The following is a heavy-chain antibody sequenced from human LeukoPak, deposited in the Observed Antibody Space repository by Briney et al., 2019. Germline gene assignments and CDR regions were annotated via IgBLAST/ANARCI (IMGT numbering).Heavy chain of an antibody. CDR2: IWYDGSNK. D-gene: IGHD3-3*01. CDR3: ATADYDFWSGLDY. Sequence: GGALRLSCAASGFTFSSYGMHWVRQAPGKGLEWVAVIWYDGSNKYYADSVKGRFTISRDNSKNTLYLQMNRLSAEDTAVYYCATADYDFWSGLDYWGQGTLVTVSS. V-gene: IGHV3-33*01. J-gene: IGHJ4*02. CDR1: GFTFSSYG.